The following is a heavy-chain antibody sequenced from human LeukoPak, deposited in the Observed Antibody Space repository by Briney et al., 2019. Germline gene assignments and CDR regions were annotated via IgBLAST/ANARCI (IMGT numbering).Heavy chain of an antibody. V-gene: IGHV3-74*01. CDR1: GFTFSSYW. Sequence: RSGGSLRLSCAASGFTFSSYWMHWVRQVPGKGLVWVSRINSDGSSTSYADSVKGRFTISRDNAKNTMYLQMNSLRAEDTAVYYCARALVVVPAVKAVVSYNWFDPWGQGTLVTVSS. CDR2: INSDGSST. CDR3: ARALVVVPAVKAVVSYNWFDP. J-gene: IGHJ5*02. D-gene: IGHD2-2*01.